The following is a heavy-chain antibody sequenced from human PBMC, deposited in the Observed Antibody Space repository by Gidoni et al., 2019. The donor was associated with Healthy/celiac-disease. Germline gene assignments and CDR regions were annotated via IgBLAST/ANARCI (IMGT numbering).Heavy chain of an antibody. V-gene: IGHV4-39*01. CDR1: GGSISSSSYY. CDR3: ARLGPGSSWSPSDY. D-gene: IGHD6-13*01. Sequence: QLQLQESGPGLVKPSETLSLTCTVSGGSISSSSYYWGWIRQPPGKGLEWIGSIYYSGSTYYNPSLKSRVTISVDTSKNKFSLKRSSVTAADTAVYYCARLGPGSSWSPSDYWGQGTLVTVSS. CDR2: IYYSGST. J-gene: IGHJ4*02.